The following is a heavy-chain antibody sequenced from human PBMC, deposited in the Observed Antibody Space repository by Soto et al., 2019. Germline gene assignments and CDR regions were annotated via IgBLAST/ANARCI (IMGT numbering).Heavy chain of an antibody. CDR3: ARAKNGRPTN. J-gene: IGHJ4*02. CDR2: IYYSGST. CDR1: GGSISSSSYY. D-gene: IGHD2-2*01. V-gene: IGHV4-39*01. Sequence: QLQLQESGPGLVKPSETLSLTCTVCGGSISSSSYYWGWIRQPPGKGLEWIGSIYYSGSTYYNPSLKSRVTISVDTSKNQFSLKLSSVTAADTAVYFCARAKNGRPTNWGQGTLVTVST.